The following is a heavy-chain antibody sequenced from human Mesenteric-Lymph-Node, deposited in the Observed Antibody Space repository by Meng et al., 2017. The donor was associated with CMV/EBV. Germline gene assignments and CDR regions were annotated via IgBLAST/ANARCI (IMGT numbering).Heavy chain of an antibody. CDR3: ACPTIAVTTFRRDYYGLDV. CDR2: IIPMFDRV. D-gene: IGHD4-11*01. CDR1: GDTFSRHS. V-gene: IGHV1-69*02. Sequence: SVKVSCKASGDTFSRHSFSWVRQAPGQGLEWMGRIIPMFDRVDYTQKFQGRVTITADKSTNTVYMELSSLRSEDTAKYFCACPTIAVTTFRRDYYGLDVWGQGTTVTVSS. J-gene: IGHJ6*02.